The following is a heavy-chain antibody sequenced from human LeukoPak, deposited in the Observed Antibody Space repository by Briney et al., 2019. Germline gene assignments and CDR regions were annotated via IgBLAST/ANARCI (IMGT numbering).Heavy chain of an antibody. CDR1: GGSISSGSYY. CDR3: ARDYCSSTSCYDLNWFDP. J-gene: IGHJ5*02. D-gene: IGHD2-2*01. Sequence: SQTLSLTCTASGGSISSGSYYWSCIRQPAGKGLDWIGRIYTSGSTNYNPSLNSRVTISVDTSKNQFSLKLSSVTAADTAVYYCARDYCSSTSCYDLNWFDPWGQGTLVTVSS. CDR2: IYTSGST. V-gene: IGHV4-61*02.